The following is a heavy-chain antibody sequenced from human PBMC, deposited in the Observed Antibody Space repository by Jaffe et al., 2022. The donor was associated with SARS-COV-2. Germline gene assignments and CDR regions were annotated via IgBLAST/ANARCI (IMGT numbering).Heavy chain of an antibody. CDR1: GFSLSTSGVG. V-gene: IGHV2-5*02. D-gene: IGHD2-2*01. Sequence: QITLKESGPTLVKPTQTLTLTCTFSGFSLSTSGVGVGWIRQPPGKALEWLALIYWDDDKRYSPSLKSRLTITKDTSKNQVVLTMTNMDPVDTATYYCAHWYGIAAQMEVPAAKGSWPTWDYWGQGTLVTVSS. CDR2: IYWDDDK. CDR3: AHWYGIAAQMEVPAAKGSWPTWDY. J-gene: IGHJ4*02.